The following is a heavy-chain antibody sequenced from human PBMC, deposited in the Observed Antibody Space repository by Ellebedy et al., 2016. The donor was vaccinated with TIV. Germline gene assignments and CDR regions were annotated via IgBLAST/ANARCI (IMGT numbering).Heavy chain of an antibody. CDR2: LSAYNGNT. Sequence: AASEKVSCKASGYTFTSYGISWVRQAPRQGLEWMGWLSAYNGNTNSAQKLQGRVTMTTDTSTSTAYMELSSLRFDETAMYYGARGPVGGWNYFDNWGQGTLVTVSS. V-gene: IGHV1-18*01. CDR1: GYTFTSYG. CDR3: ARGPVGGWNYFDN. D-gene: IGHD6-19*01. J-gene: IGHJ4*02.